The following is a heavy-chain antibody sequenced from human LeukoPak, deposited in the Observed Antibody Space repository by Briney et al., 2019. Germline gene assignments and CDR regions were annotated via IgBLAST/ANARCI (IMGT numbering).Heavy chain of an antibody. D-gene: IGHD1-26*01. V-gene: IGHV4-34*01. CDR3: ARDRGYSGDY. Sequence: PSETLSLTCAVYGGSFSGYYWSWIRQPPGKGLEWIGEINHSGSTNYNPSLKSRVTISVDTSKNQFSLKLSSVTAADTAVYYCARDRGYSGDYWGQGTLVTVSS. CDR2: INHSGST. CDR1: GGSFSGYY. J-gene: IGHJ4*02.